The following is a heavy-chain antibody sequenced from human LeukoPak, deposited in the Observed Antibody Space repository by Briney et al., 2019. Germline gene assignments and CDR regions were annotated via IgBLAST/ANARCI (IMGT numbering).Heavy chain of an antibody. CDR2: ISWNSGSI. V-gene: IGHV3-9*01. Sequence: GGSLRLSCAASGFTFDDYAMHWVRQAPGKGLEWVSGISWNSGSIGYADSVKGRFTISRDNAKNSLYLQMNSLRAEDTALYHCAKGYYYDSSGSYFDYWGQGTLVTVSS. CDR3: AKGYYYDSSGSYFDY. D-gene: IGHD3-22*01. J-gene: IGHJ4*02. CDR1: GFTFDDYA.